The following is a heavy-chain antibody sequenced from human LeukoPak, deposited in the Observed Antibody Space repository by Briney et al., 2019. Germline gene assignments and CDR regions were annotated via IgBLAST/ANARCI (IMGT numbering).Heavy chain of an antibody. Sequence: GASVKVSCKASGYTFTGYYMHWVRQAPGQGLEWMGWINPNSGGTNYAQKFQGWVTMTRDTSISTAYMELSRLRSDDTAVYYCARGPSVTQELLWFGEAHNWFDPWGQGTLVTVSS. V-gene: IGHV1-2*04. CDR3: ARGPSVTQELLWFGEAHNWFDP. D-gene: IGHD3-10*01. J-gene: IGHJ5*02. CDR2: INPNSGGT. CDR1: GYTFTGYY.